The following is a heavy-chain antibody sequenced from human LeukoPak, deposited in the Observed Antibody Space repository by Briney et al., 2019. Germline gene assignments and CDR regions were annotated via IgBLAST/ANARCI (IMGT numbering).Heavy chain of an antibody. CDR2: IYSCGTT. CDR3: ARMLISSGYYVDS. V-gene: IGHV3-53*01. J-gene: IGHJ4*02. D-gene: IGHD3-22*01. Sequence: GGSLRLSCAASGFTVSSNYMSWVRPAPGKGLAWVSVIYSCGTTYYADSVKGRFTISRDISKNTLYLQMGSLRVEDTAVYYCARMLISSGYYVDSWGQGTLVTVSS. CDR1: GFTVSSNY.